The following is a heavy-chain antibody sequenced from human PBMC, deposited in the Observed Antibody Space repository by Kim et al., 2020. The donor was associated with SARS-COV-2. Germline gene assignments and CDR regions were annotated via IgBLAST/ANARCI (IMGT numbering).Heavy chain of an antibody. CDR3: AKEFYDYVWGSYFMDHYGMDV. Sequence: GGSLRLSCAASGFTFSSYAMSWVRQAPGKGLEWVSAISGSGGSTYYADSVKGRFTISRDNSKNTLYLQMNSLRAEDTAVYYCAKEFYDYVWGSYFMDHYGMDVWGQGTTVTVSS. CDR2: ISGSGGST. J-gene: IGHJ6*02. D-gene: IGHD3-16*01. CDR1: GFTFSSYA. V-gene: IGHV3-23*01.